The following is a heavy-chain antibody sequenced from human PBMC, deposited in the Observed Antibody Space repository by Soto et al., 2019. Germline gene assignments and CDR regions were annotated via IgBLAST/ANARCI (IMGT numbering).Heavy chain of an antibody. D-gene: IGHD3-10*01. V-gene: IGHV3-23*01. Sequence: EVQMLESGGGLVQPGGSLRLSCAASRFTFSTYAMSWVRQAPGKGLEWVSSINASGGSTYYADSGKGRFTISGDNSKNTLYLQMNSLRAEDTAVYYCAKLDDLLLWFGEDWGQGTLVTVSS. CDR1: RFTFSTYA. CDR2: INASGGST. CDR3: AKLDDLLLWFGED. J-gene: IGHJ4*02.